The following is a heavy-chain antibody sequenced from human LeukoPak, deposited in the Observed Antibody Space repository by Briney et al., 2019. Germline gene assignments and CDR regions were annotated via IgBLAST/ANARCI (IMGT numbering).Heavy chain of an antibody. Sequence: PGGSLRLSCAASGFIVSGDFMSWVRQAPGKGLEWVSGITGSGDSTYYADSVKGRFTISRDNSKNTVYLQMNSLRVEDTAVYHCGKERYGSSSVVDYWGHGTLVTVSS. V-gene: IGHV3-23*01. CDR3: GKERYGSSSVVDY. CDR2: ITGSGDST. J-gene: IGHJ4*01. D-gene: IGHD6-6*01. CDR1: GFIVSGDF.